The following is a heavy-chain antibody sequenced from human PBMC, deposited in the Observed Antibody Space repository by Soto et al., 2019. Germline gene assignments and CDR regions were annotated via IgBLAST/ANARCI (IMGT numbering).Heavy chain of an antibody. D-gene: IGHD6-13*01. CDR2: VIPFLDIT. CDR1: GGTFSIYT. CDR3: ARDRDNSNWPNFDS. Sequence: QVQLVQSGSEVKKPGSSVRVSCKASGGTFSIYTISWVRQAPGQGLEWMGRVIPFLDITSYSQRFQGRVTITADNSTTTASMELSSLRSEDTAVYYCARDRDNSNWPNFDSWGQGTLVTVSS. J-gene: IGHJ4*02. V-gene: IGHV1-69*02.